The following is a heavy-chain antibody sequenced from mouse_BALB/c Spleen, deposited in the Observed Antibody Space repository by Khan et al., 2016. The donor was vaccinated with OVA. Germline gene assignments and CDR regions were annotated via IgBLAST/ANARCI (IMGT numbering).Heavy chain of an antibody. Sequence: EVQLQQSGPELVKPGASVKMSCKASGYTFTDYYMKWVKQSQGTSLEWIGDINPDNGDTFYNQKFKGTATLPVDKSSSTAYMQLNSLTSEDSARYFCTRGLFDGWGAGTTVTVAS. CDR2: INPDNGDT. J-gene: IGHJ1*01. CDR3: TRGLFDG. CDR1: GYTFTDYY. V-gene: IGHV1-19*01.